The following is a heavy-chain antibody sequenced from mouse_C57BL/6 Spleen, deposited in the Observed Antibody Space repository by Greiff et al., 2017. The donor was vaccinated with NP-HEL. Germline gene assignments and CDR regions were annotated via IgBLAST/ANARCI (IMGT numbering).Heavy chain of an antibody. CDR3: ARYDGYYDYAMDY. CDR1: GYSFTGYF. J-gene: IGHJ4*01. Sequence: EVQLQQSGPELVKPGDSVKISCKASGYSFTGYFMNWVMQSHGKSLEWIGRINPYNGDTFYIQKFKGKATLTVDKSSSTAHMELRSLTSEDSAVYYCARYDGYYDYAMDYWGQGTSVTVSS. V-gene: IGHV1-20*01. CDR2: INPYNGDT. D-gene: IGHD2-3*01.